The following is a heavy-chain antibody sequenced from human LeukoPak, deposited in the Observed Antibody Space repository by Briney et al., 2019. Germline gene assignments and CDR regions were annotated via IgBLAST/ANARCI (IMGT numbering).Heavy chain of an antibody. CDR1: GYTFTGYY. CDR3: ARGGQQLVLGSPGYYYYMDV. D-gene: IGHD6-13*01. J-gene: IGHJ6*03. V-gene: IGHV1-2*02. CDR2: INPNSGGT. Sequence: ASVKVSCKASGYTFTGYYMHWVRQAPGQGLEWMGWINPNSGGTNYAQKFQGRVTMTRDTSISTAYMELSRLRSDDTAVYYCARGGQQLVLGSPGYYYYMDVWGKGTTVTVSS.